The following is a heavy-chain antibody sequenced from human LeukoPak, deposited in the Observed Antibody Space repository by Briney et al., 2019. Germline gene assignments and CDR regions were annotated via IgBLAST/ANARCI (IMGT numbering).Heavy chain of an antibody. CDR2: ISGSGGST. V-gene: IGHV3-23*01. Sequence: GGSLRLSCAASGFTFSSYAMSWVRQAPGKGLEWVSAISGSGGSTYYADSVKGRFTISRDNSKNTMYLQMNSLRAEDTAVYYCAKEEYSSGWYNDVFDIWGQGTMVTVSS. D-gene: IGHD6-19*01. CDR1: GFTFSSYA. J-gene: IGHJ3*02. CDR3: AKEEYSSGWYNDVFDI.